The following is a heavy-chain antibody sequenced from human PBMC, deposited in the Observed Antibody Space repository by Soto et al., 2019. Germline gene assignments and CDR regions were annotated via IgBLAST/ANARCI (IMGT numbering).Heavy chain of an antibody. D-gene: IGHD2-21*02. CDR2: ISYDGSNK. CDR1: GFTFSSYA. Sequence: GGSLRLSCAASGFTFSSYAMHWVRQAPGKGLEWVAVISYDGSNKYYVDSVKGRFTISRDNAKNSLYLQMNSLRVEDTPVYYCARAGYCGPGCYYYFDYWGQGTLVTASS. CDR3: ARAGYCGPGCYYYFDY. V-gene: IGHV3-30-3*01. J-gene: IGHJ4*02.